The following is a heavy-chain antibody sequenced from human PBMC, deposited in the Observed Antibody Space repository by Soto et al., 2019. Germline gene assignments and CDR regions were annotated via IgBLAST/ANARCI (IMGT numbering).Heavy chain of an antibody. CDR3: AKDWVSGSSPY. J-gene: IGHJ4*02. CDR2: ISGSAGLT. CDR1: GFTFSSHA. Sequence: GGSLRLSCTASGFTFSSHAMSWVRQAPGKQLEWVSAISGSAGLTFYADSVKGRFAISRDNSKNTLYLQMNSLRAEDTAVYYCAKDWVSGSSPYWGQGTLVTVSS. D-gene: IGHD2-15*01. V-gene: IGHV3-23*01.